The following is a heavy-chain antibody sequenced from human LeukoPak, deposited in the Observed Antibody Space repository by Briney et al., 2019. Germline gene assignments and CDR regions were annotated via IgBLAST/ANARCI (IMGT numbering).Heavy chain of an antibody. CDR2: IRYDGSNK. J-gene: IGHJ4*02. Sequence: GGPLRLSCAASGFTFSSYGMHWVRQAPGKGLEWVAFIRYDGSNKYYADSVKGRFTIFRDNSKNTLYLQMNRLRAEDTAVYYCAKVSYYYDSSGYVDYRGQGTLVTVSS. V-gene: IGHV3-30*02. D-gene: IGHD3-22*01. CDR1: GFTFSSYG. CDR3: AKVSYYYDSSGYVDY.